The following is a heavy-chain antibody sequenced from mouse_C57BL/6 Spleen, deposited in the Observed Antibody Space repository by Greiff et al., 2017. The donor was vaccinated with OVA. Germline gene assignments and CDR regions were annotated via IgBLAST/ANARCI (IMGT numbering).Heavy chain of an antibody. Sequence: VKLQESGAELARPGASVKLSCKASGYTFPSYGISWVKQSTGQGLEWLGAIYPRSGNTSYNEKFKGKATLTADKSSSTAYMELRSLTSEDSAVYVCAREDYDWAGCAYWGQGTLGTVSA. V-gene: IGHV1-81*01. J-gene: IGHJ3*01. CDR2: IYPRSGNT. D-gene: IGHD2-4*01. CDR3: AREDYDWAGCAY. CDR1: GYTFPSYG.